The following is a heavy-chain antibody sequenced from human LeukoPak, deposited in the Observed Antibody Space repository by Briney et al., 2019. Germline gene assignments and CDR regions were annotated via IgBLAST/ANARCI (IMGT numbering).Heavy chain of an antibody. CDR2: IYYSGST. Sequence: SETLSLTCTVSGGSISSHYWSWIRQPPGKGLEWIGYIYYSGSTNYNPSHKSRVTISVDTSKNQFSLKLSSVTAADTAVYYCERVYGDYVDYWGQGTLVTVSS. V-gene: IGHV4-59*11. D-gene: IGHD4-17*01. J-gene: IGHJ4*02. CDR3: ERVYGDYVDY. CDR1: GGSISSHY.